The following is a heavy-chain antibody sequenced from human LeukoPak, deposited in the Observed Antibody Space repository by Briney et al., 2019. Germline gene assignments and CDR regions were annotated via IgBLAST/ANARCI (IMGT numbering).Heavy chain of an antibody. CDR1: GYTFTSYD. D-gene: IGHD2-15*01. Sequence: ASVKVSRKASGYTFTSYDINWVRQATGQGLEWMGWMNPNSGNTGYAQKFQGRVTITRKTSISTACMELSMLRSEDTAVYYCARGRLSCSGGSCSSFDYWGQGTLVTVSS. V-gene: IGHV1-8*03. CDR2: MNPNSGNT. CDR3: ARGRLSCSGGSCSSFDY. J-gene: IGHJ4*02.